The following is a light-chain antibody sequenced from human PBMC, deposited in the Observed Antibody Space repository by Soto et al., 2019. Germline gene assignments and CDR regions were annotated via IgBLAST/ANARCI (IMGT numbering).Light chain of an antibody. CDR3: HQYYTTPQT. Sequence: VLTQSPSSLAVSLGERATVNCRSSQSVLDNSTNKSYLAWYQKKPGHPPKLLVHWASVREAGVPDRFSGGGSGTDFTLPLSSLQAEDVAVYYFHQYYTTPQTFAQGTQLEIK. V-gene: IGKV4-1*01. CDR1: QSVLDNSTNKSY. CDR2: WAS. J-gene: IGKJ2*01.